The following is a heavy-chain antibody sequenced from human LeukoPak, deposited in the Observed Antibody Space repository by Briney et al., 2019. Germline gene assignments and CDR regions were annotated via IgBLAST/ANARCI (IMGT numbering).Heavy chain of an antibody. J-gene: IGHJ4*02. V-gene: IGHV1-2*02. CDR3: ARDRADCSGGRCYNHRFDY. Sequence: ASVKVSCKASGYTFRDYNIHWVRQAPGQGLEWMGWINPYSGGTKYADNFQGRVTMTRDASISTAYMELSSLRSDDTAVYYCARDRADCSGGRCYNHRFDYWGQGTLVTVSS. CDR1: GYTFRDYN. D-gene: IGHD2-15*01. CDR2: INPYSGGT.